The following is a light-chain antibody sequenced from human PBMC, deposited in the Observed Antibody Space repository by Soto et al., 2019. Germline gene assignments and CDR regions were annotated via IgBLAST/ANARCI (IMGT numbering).Light chain of an antibody. J-gene: IGKJ2*01. V-gene: IGKV3-11*01. CDR3: QQRNSRYT. CDR1: HSVSSY. Sequence: EIVLTQSPATLSLSPGARATLSCRASHSVSSYLAWYQQRPGQAPRLLIYDESNRATGIPAMCTGSGAGTDFNFSSSSLEPEDFECYCRQQRNSRYTFRPGTKPEIK. CDR2: DES.